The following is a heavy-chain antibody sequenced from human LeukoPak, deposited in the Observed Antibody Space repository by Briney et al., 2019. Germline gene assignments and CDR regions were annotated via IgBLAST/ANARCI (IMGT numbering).Heavy chain of an antibody. CDR1: GFTFSSYW. V-gene: IGHV3-48*04. CDR3: ARDLPFWSGYYPFDY. D-gene: IGHD3-3*01. J-gene: IGHJ4*02. CDR2: ISSSGSTI. Sequence: GGSLRLSCAASGFTFSSYWMSWVRQAPGKGLEWVSYISSSGSTIYYADSVKGRFTISRDNAKNSLYLQMNSLRAEDTAVYYCARDLPFWSGYYPFDYWGQGTLVTVSS.